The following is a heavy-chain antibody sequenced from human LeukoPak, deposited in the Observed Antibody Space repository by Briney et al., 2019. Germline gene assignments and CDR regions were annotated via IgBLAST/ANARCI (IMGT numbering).Heavy chain of an antibody. D-gene: IGHD3-3*01. J-gene: IGHJ6*03. CDR2: IYYSGST. V-gene: IGHV4-39*07. CDR1: GGSISSSSYY. CDR3: AGSRRELRFLEWLSRDVYYYYYMDV. Sequence: SETLSLTCTVSGGSISSSSYYWGWIRQPPGKGLEWIGSIYYSGSTYYNPSLKSRVTISVDTSKNQFSLKLSSVTAADTAVYYCAGSRRELRFLEWLSRDVYYYYYMDVWGKGTTVTVSS.